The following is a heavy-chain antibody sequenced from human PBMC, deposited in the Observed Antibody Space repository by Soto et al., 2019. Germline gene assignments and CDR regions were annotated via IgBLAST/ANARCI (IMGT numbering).Heavy chain of an antibody. V-gene: IGHV4-30-2*01. CDR2: IFHGGST. D-gene: IGHD2-2*01. CDR1: GVTITWGDYT. CDR3: ARGRVVVPAAVMFNCLDP. J-gene: IGHJ5*02. Sequence: PSGTLSLTCAISGVTITWGDYTWNWIRQPPGKGLEWIGYIFHGGSTYYNPSLRSRVTISVDRSRTQFSLKMSSVTAADTAVYYCARGRVVVPAAVMFNCLDPWGQGALVTVSS.